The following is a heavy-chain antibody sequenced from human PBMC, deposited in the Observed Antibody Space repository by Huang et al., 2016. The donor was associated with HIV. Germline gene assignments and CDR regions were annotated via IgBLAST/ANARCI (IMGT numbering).Heavy chain of an antibody. D-gene: IGHD1-7*01. J-gene: IGHJ6*02. CDR2: IKQDESEK. CDR1: TFTFGAYW. V-gene: IGHV3-7*01. Sequence: VESGGRSVKPGGSIKLSCVGSTFTFGAYWMSWVRQPPCKGLEWVANIKQDESEKYYVDSVKGRFNISRDNARKVLFLEMDDLRVEDTAIYFCATKTAGMDIWGQGTTVTVSS. CDR3: ATKTAGMDI.